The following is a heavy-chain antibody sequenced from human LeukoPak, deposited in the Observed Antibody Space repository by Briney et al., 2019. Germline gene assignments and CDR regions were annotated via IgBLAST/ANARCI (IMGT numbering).Heavy chain of an antibody. CDR1: GGSISSYY. V-gene: IGHV4-4*07. CDR2: IYTSGST. J-gene: IGHJ4*02. CDR3: ARVYYDSSGYYYYPQAFDY. D-gene: IGHD3-22*01. Sequence: SETLSLTCTVSGGSISSYYWSWIRQPAGQGLEWIGRIYTSGSTNYNPSLKSRVAMSVDTSKNQFSLKLSSVPAADTAVYYCARVYYDSSGYYYYPQAFDYWGQGTLVTVSS.